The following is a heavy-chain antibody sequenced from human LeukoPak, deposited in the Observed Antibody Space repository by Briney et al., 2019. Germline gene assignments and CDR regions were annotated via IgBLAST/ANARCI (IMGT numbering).Heavy chain of an antibody. Sequence: SVKVSCKASGGTFSSYAISWVRQAPGRGLEWMGRIIPILGIANYAQKFQGRVTITADKSTSTAYMELSSLRSEDTAVYYCARSVLDIVVVPAAIGLDYWGQGTLVTVSS. D-gene: IGHD2-2*02. V-gene: IGHV1-69*04. CDR3: ARSVLDIVVVPAAIGLDY. CDR2: IIPILGIA. J-gene: IGHJ4*02. CDR1: GGTFSSYA.